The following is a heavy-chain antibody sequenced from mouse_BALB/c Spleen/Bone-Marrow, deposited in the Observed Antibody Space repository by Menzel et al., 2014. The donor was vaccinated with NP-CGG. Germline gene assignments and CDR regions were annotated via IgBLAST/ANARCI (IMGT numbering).Heavy chain of an antibody. Sequence: VMLVESGAELVRPGSSVKISCKASGYAFSRSWMNWVKQRPGQGLEWIGQIYPGDDDTNYSGKFKGRATLTADKSSSTAYMQLSSLTSEDSAVYFCAGSTPLAYWGQGTLVTVSA. CDR2: IYPGDDDT. CDR3: AGSTPLAY. CDR1: GYAFSRSW. D-gene: IGHD1-1*01. V-gene: IGHV1-80*01. J-gene: IGHJ3*01.